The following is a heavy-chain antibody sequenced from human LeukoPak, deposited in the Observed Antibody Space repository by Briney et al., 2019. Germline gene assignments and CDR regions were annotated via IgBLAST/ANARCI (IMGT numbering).Heavy chain of an antibody. V-gene: IGHV3-74*01. J-gene: IGHJ3*02. CDR1: GFTFSSYW. Sequence: GGSLRLSCAASGFTFSSYWMHWVRQAPGKGLVWVSRINSDGSSTSYADSVKGRFTISRDNAKNTLYLQMNSLRAEDTAIYYCARDYHFWSAYSTAASDAFDIWGQGTMVTVSS. D-gene: IGHD3-3*01. CDR2: INSDGSST. CDR3: ARDYHFWSAYSTAASDAFDI.